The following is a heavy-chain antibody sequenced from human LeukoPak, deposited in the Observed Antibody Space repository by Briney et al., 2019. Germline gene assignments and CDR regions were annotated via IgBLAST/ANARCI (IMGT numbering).Heavy chain of an antibody. D-gene: IGHD4-11*01. CDR1: GYTFTSYG. CDR2: VSPYNGNT. J-gene: IGHJ4*02. CDR3: AREITTGNFDY. V-gene: IGHV1-18*01. Sequence: ASVKVPCKTSGYTFTSYGIIWVRQAPGQGLEWTGWVSPYNGNTNYAQKLQGRVTMTTDTSTRTAYMELRCLRSDDTAVYFCAREITTGNFDYWGQGTLVTVSS.